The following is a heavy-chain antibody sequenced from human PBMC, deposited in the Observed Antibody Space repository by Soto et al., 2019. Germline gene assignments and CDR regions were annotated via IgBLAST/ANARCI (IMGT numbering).Heavy chain of an antibody. J-gene: IGHJ3*01. CDR2: IWHDGTNK. Sequence: GGSLRLSCAASGFKFSRFVMHWVRQAPGKGLEWVAVIWHDGTNKYYADSVKGRFTISRGNAKNSLYLQMNSLRAEDTAVYYCARDQLYYNDISGRPLNAFDVWGQGTMVTVSS. V-gene: IGHV3-33*01. CDR1: GFKFSRFV. D-gene: IGHD3-22*01. CDR3: ARDQLYYNDISGRPLNAFDV.